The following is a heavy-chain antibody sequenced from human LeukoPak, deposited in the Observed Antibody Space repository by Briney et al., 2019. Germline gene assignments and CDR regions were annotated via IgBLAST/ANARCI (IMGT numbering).Heavy chain of an antibody. J-gene: IGHJ4*02. CDR1: GYTFTGYY. Sequence: GASVKVSCKASGYTFTGYYMHWVRQAPGQGLEWVGWINPNSGGTNYAQKFQGRVTMTRDTSISTAYMELSRLRSDDTAVYYCARVPPPDYYDSSGYYDYWGQGTLVPVSS. CDR2: INPNSGGT. D-gene: IGHD3-22*01. V-gene: IGHV1-2*02. CDR3: ARVPPPDYYDSSGYYDY.